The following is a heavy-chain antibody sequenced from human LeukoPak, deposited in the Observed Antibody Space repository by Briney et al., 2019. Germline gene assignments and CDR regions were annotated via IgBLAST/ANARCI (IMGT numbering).Heavy chain of an antibody. CDR3: AKVSDDSSGSPDC. Sequence: PGGSLRLSCAASGFTFSSYAMHWVRQAPGKGLEWVAFIRYDGSNKYYADSVKGRFTISRDNSKNTLYLQMNSLRPEDTAVYYCAKVSDDSSGSPDCWGQGTLVTVSS. D-gene: IGHD3-22*01. CDR2: IRYDGSNK. J-gene: IGHJ4*02. V-gene: IGHV3-30*02. CDR1: GFTFSSYA.